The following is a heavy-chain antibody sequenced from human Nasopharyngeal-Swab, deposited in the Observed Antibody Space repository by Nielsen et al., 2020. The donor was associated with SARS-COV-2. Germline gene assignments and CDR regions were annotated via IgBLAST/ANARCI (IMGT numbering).Heavy chain of an antibody. CDR3: ARDGLDYDFWSAYFMDV. Sequence: GESLKISCAASGFTFNNYNFNWVCQAPGKGLEWVSSISSSSYIYYADSVKGRFTISRDNAKNSLYLQMNSLRAEDTAVYYCARDGLDYDFWSAYFMDVWGQGTTVTVSS. V-gene: IGHV3-21*01. D-gene: IGHD3-3*01. J-gene: IGHJ6*02. CDR2: ISSSSYI. CDR1: GFTFNNYN.